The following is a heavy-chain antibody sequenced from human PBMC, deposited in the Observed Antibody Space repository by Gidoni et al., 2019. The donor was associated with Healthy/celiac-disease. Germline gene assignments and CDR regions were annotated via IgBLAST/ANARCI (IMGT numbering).Heavy chain of an antibody. V-gene: IGHV3-11*06. Sequence: QVQLVESGGGLVKPGGSLRLSCAAAGFTFRDYYMSWIRQAPGKGLEWVSYISSSSSYTNYADSVKGRFTISRDNAKNSLYLQMNSLRAEDTAVYYCARDPSLGYCSGGSCYYYYYMDVWGKGTTVTVSS. CDR2: ISSSSSYT. D-gene: IGHD2-15*01. CDR1: GFTFRDYY. J-gene: IGHJ6*03. CDR3: ARDPSLGYCSGGSCYYYYYMDV.